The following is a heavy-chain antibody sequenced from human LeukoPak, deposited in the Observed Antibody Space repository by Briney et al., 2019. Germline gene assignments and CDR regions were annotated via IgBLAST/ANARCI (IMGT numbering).Heavy chain of an antibody. CDR3: AKDLRHRYSSSWSDAFDI. J-gene: IGHJ3*02. D-gene: IGHD6-13*01. CDR1: GFTFSSYA. CDR2: ISGSGGST. V-gene: IGHV3-23*01. Sequence: GGSLRLSCAASGFTFSSYAMSWVRQAPGKGLEWVSAISGSGGSTYYADSVKGRFTISRDNSKNTLYLQMNSLRAEDTAVYYCAKDLRHRYSSSWSDAFDIWGQGTMVTASS.